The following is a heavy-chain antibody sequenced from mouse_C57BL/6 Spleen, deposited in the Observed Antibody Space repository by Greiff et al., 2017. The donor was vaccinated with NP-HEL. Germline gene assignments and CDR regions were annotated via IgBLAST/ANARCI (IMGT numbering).Heavy chain of an antibody. CDR3: ANWAFAY. CDR2: IYPSDSET. Sequence: VKLSCKASGYTFTSYWMDWVKQRPGQGLEWIGNIYPSDSETHYNQKFKDKATLTVDKSSSTAYMQLSSLTSEDSAVYYCANWAFAYWGQGTLVTVSA. V-gene: IGHV1-61*01. D-gene: IGHD4-1*01. J-gene: IGHJ3*01. CDR1: GYTFTSYW.